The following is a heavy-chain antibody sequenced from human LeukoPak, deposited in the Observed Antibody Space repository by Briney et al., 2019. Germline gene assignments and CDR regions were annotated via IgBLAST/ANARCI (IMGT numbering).Heavy chain of an antibody. Sequence: SSETLSLTCAVYGGSFSGYYWSWIRQPPGKGLEWIGEINHSGSTNYNPSLKSRVTISVDTSKNQISLKLSSVTAADTAVYYCARRGEPLDYWGQGTLVTVSS. D-gene: IGHD1-26*01. CDR1: GGSFSGYY. CDR2: INHSGST. CDR3: ARRGEPLDY. J-gene: IGHJ4*02. V-gene: IGHV4-34*01.